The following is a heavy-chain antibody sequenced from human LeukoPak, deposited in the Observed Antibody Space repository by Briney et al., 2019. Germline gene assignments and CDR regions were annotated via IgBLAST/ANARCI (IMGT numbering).Heavy chain of an antibody. V-gene: IGHV3-66*01. J-gene: IGHJ1*01. CDR2: IYSGGST. CDR1: GFTFSSYA. Sequence: GGSLRLSCAASGFTFSSYAMSWVRQAPGKGLERVSVIYSGGSTYYADSVKGRFTISRDNSKNTLYLQMNSLRAEDTAVYYCARVVVGYFQHWGQGTLVTVSS. CDR3: ARVVVGYFQH. D-gene: IGHD1-26*01.